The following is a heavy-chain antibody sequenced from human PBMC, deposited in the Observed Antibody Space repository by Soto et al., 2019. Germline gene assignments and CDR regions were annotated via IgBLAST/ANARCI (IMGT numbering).Heavy chain of an antibody. D-gene: IGHD6-13*01. Sequence: PGGSLRLSCAASGFTFSSYAMSWVRQAPGKGLEWVSAISGSGGSTYYADSVKGRFTISRDNSKNTLYLQMNSLRAEDTAVYYCAKDFPPTQRSYSSSPAGLLFDYWGQGTLVTVSS. V-gene: IGHV3-23*01. J-gene: IGHJ4*02. CDR1: GFTFSSYA. CDR2: ISGSGGST. CDR3: AKDFPPTQRSYSSSPAGLLFDY.